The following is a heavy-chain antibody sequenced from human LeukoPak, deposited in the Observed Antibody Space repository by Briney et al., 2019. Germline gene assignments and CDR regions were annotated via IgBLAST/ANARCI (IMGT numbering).Heavy chain of an antibody. V-gene: IGHV3-33*01. Sequence: GGSLRLSCAASGFTLRSYGMHWARQAPGKGLEWLAIAWNDGSTKYYADSVKGRFTISRDDSKNMVYLQMNNLRAEDTAIYYCTRNNGNFRLDAWGQGTLVTVSS. CDR1: GFTLRSYG. CDR3: TRNNGNFRLDA. D-gene: IGHD3-16*01. J-gene: IGHJ5*02. CDR2: AWNDGSTK.